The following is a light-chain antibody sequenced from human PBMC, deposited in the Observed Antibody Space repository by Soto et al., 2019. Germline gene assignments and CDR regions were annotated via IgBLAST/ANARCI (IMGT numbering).Light chain of an antibody. CDR3: QQYDISPRT. Sequence: EIVLTQSPGTLSVSPGERATLSCSSSQSVNNNYLGWYQQKPGQAPRLLIYGVSNRAAGIPNRFSASGSGTDFTLTISRLEPEDFAVYYCQQYDISPRTFGQGTKVDI. CDR1: QSVNNNY. J-gene: IGKJ1*01. CDR2: GVS. V-gene: IGKV3-20*01.